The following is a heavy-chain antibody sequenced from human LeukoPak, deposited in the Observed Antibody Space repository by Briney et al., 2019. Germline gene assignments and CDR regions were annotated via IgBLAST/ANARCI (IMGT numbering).Heavy chain of an antibody. J-gene: IGHJ4*02. CDR1: GFTFSSHA. CDR3: ASGAMTLDY. D-gene: IGHD1-26*01. Sequence: PGGSLRLSCAGSGFTFSSHAMTWVRQAPGKGLEWVANIKQDGSEKYYVDSVKGRFTISRDNAKNSLYLQMNSLRAEDTAVYYCASGAMTLDYWGQGTLVTVSS. V-gene: IGHV3-7*01. CDR2: IKQDGSEK.